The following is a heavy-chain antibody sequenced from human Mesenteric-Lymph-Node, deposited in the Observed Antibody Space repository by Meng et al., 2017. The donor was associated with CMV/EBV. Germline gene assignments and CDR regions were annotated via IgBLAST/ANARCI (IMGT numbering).Heavy chain of an antibody. D-gene: IGHD3-9*01. CDR2: IKQDGSEK. CDR1: GFTFRSHV. Sequence: GESLKISCAASGFTFRSHVMSWVRQAPGKGLEWVANIKQDGSEKYYVESVKGRFTISRDNAKNSLYLQMNSLRAEDTAVYYCGKDLTAGGMDVWGQGTTVTVSS. J-gene: IGHJ6*02. CDR3: GKDLTAGGMDV. V-gene: IGHV3-7*01.